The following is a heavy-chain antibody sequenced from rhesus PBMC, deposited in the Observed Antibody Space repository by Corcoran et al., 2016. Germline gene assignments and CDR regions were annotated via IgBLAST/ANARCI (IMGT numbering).Heavy chain of an antibody. CDR1: GFTLGDYG. Sequence: EVQLVESGGGVVQPGESLRLSCAASGFTLGDYGMHWVRQAPGKGLDWVSSLTNTGDPVYYADSLQGRFTVSRDNAKNSLSLQMSSLRAEDTAVYYCTRYRGSWNFDYWGQGVLVTVSS. D-gene: IGHD6-25*01. V-gene: IGHV3-183*02. CDR3: TRYRGSWNFDY. J-gene: IGHJ4*01. CDR2: LTNTGDPV.